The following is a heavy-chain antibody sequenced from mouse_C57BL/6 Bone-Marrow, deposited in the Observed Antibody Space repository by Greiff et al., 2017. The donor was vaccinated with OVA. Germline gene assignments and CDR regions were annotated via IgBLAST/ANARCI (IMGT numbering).Heavy chain of an antibody. CDR1: GYSITSGYY. CDR2: ISYDGSN. V-gene: IGHV3-6*01. D-gene: IGHD4-1*01. J-gene: IGHJ2*01. CDR3: AREGANWGAY. Sequence: EVKLQESGPGLVKPSQSLSLTCSVTGYSITSGYYWNWIRQFPGNKLEWMGYISYDGSNNYNPSLKNRIPITRDTSKNQSFLKFNSVTTEDTATYYCAREGANWGAYWGQGTPLTVSS.